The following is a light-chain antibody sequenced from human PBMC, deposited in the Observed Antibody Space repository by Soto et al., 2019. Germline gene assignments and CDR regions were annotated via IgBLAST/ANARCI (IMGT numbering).Light chain of an antibody. V-gene: IGKV3-11*01. CDR2: DAS. Sequence: EIVLTQSPATLSLSPRERATLSCRASQSVSSYLAWYQQKPGQAPRLLIYDASNRATGIPARFSGSGSGTDFTLPISSLEPEDFAVYYCQQRSNWPITFGQGTRLEIK. CDR1: QSVSSY. CDR3: QQRSNWPIT. J-gene: IGKJ5*01.